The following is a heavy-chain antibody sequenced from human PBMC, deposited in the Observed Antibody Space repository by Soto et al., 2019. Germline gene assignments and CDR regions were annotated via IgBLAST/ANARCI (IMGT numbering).Heavy chain of an antibody. V-gene: IGHV3-7*05. CDR2: IKQDGSEK. J-gene: IGHJ4*02. CDR1: GVTCSSYW. D-gene: IGHD2-21*02. Sequence: GGPLRLSCAAFGVTCSSYWMSWVRQAPGKGLEWVANIKQDGSEKYYVDSVKGRFTISRDNAKNSLYLQMNSLRAEDTAVYYCARVMITVTAYYFDYWGQGTLVTVSS. CDR3: ARVMITVTAYYFDY.